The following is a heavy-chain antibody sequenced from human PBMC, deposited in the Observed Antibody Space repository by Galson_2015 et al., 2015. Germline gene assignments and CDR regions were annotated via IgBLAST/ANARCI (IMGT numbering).Heavy chain of an antibody. CDR3: ARVVGHYFDY. CDR1: GFTFSSYN. V-gene: IGHV3-48*02. D-gene: IGHD6-6*01. Sequence: SLRLSCAASGFTFSSYNMNWVRQAPGKGLEWVSYISSNSYTIYYADPVKGRFTISRDNAKNSLYLQMNSLRDEDTAVYFCARVVGHYFDYWGQGTLVTVSS. CDR2: ISSNSYTI. J-gene: IGHJ4*02.